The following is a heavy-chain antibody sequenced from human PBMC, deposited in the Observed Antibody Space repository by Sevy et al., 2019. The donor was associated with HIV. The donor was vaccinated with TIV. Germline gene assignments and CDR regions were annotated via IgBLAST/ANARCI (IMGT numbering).Heavy chain of an antibody. CDR2: INWNGGST. V-gene: IGHV3-20*04. CDR1: GFTFDDYG. CDR3: ARSLVPAAMEGGAFDI. D-gene: IGHD2-2*01. J-gene: IGHJ3*02. Sequence: GGSLRLSCAASGFTFDDYGMSWVRQAPGKGLEWVSGINWNGGSTGYADSVKGRFTISRDNAKNSLYLQMNSLRAEDTALYYCARSLVPAAMEGGAFDIWGQGTMVTVSS.